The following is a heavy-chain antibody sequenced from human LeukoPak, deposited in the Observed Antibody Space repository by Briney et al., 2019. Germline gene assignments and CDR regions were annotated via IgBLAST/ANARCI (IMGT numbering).Heavy chain of an antibody. CDR2: LSGSGEII. V-gene: IGHV3-11*01. Sequence: PGGSLRLSCAASGFTFSDYYMSWVRQAPGKGLEWVSFLSGSGEIIYYADSVKGRFTISRDNAKNSLYLQMNSLRAEDTAVYDCARAGQNNWFDPWGQGTLVTVSS. CDR1: GFTFSDYY. J-gene: IGHJ5*02. CDR3: ARAGQNNWFDP.